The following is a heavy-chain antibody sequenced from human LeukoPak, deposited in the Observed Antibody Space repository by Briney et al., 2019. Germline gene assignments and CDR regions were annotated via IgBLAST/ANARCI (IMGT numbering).Heavy chain of an antibody. V-gene: IGHV3-49*04. CDR3: ARGPIQLWIHNAMDV. J-gene: IGHJ6*02. D-gene: IGHD1-1*01. CDR1: GFTFGDHA. Sequence: GRSLRLSCTGSGFTFGDHAMSWVRQAPGKGLEWVGFIRSKAYRGTIEYAASVKGRFTISRDDSASIAYLQMNSLKIEDTAVYYCARGPIQLWIHNAMDVWGRGTTVTVSS. CDR2: IRSKAYRGTI.